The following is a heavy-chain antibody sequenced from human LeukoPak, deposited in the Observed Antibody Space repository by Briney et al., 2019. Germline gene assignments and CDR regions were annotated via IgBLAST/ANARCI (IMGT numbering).Heavy chain of an antibody. Sequence: SETLSLTCTVSGGSISSGGYYWSWIRQHPGKGLEWIGYIYYSGSTYYNPSLKSRVTISVDTSKNQFSLKLSSVTAADTAVYYCARRGGGPSSYYYYGMDVWGQGTTVTVSS. CDR3: ARRGGGPSSYYYYGMDV. V-gene: IGHV4-31*03. CDR1: GGSISSGGYY. CDR2: IYYSGST. J-gene: IGHJ6*02. D-gene: IGHD3-10*01.